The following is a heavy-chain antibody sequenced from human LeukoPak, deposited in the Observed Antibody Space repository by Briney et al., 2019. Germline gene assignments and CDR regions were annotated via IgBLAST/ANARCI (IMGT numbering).Heavy chain of an antibody. D-gene: IGHD6-13*01. J-gene: IGHJ3*02. CDR3: AGLPPPGTRGGDDAFDI. CDR2: ISYDGSNK. V-gene: IGHV3-30*04. CDR1: GFTFSSYA. Sequence: GGSLRLSCAASGFTFSSYAMHWVRQAPGKGLEWVAVISYDGSNKYYADFVKGRFTISRDNSKNTLYLQMNSLRAEDTAVYYCAGLPPPGTRGGDDAFDIWGQGQWSPSLQ.